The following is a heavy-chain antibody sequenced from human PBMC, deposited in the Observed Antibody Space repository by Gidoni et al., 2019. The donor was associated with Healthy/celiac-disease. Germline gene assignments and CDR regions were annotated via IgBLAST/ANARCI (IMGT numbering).Heavy chain of an antibody. V-gene: IGHV3-23*01. CDR1: GVTFSGYA. CDR3: AKRGTDYDFWSGYYTGHGAHIDI. J-gene: IGHJ3*02. CDR2: ISGSGGST. D-gene: IGHD3-3*01. Sequence: EVQLLESGGGWVQPGGSLSLSGAASGVTFSGYARSWVREAPGKGLEWVSAISGSGGSTYYADSVKGRFTISRDNSKNTLYLQMNSLRAEDTAVYYCAKRGTDYDFWSGYYTGHGAHIDIWGQGTMVTVSS.